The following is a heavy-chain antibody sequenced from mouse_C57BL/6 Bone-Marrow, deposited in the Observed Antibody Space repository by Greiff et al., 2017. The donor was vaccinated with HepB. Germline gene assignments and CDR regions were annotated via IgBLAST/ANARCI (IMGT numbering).Heavy chain of an antibody. Sequence: VQGVESGPGLVAPSQSLSITCTVSGFSLTSYAISWVRQPPGKGLEWLGVIWTGGGTNYNSALKSRLSISKDNSNSQVFLKMNSLQTDDTARYYCARDYTTVVEGYWYFDVWGTGTTVTVSS. CDR1: GFSLTSYA. V-gene: IGHV2-9-1*01. D-gene: IGHD1-1*01. J-gene: IGHJ1*03. CDR3: ARDYTTVVEGYWYFDV. CDR2: IWTGGGT.